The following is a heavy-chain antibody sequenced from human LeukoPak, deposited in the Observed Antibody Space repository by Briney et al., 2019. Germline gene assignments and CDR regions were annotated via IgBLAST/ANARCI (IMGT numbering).Heavy chain of an antibody. V-gene: IGHV3-23*01. D-gene: IGHD6-19*01. CDR3: AKGTYGSGWTD. Sequence: GGSLRLSCAASGFTFSTYAMNWVRQAPGKGLEWVSGISGSGGSTNYADSVSGRFSISRDNSKNTLYLQMNSVRAEDTAVYYCAKGTYGSGWTDWGQGTLVTVSS. J-gene: IGHJ4*02. CDR1: GFTFSTYA. CDR2: ISGSGGST.